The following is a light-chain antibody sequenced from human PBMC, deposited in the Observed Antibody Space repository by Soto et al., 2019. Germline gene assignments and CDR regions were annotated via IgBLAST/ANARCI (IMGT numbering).Light chain of an antibody. Sequence: QSVLTQPPSASGSPGQSVTISCTGTSSDVGGFSYVSWYQQHPGKAPKLMIYEVTNRPSGVSNRFSGSKSGNTASLTISGLQAEDEAEYYCSSYTSSSTPHYVFGTGTKVTVL. CDR1: SSDVGGFSY. CDR3: SSYTSSSTPHYV. CDR2: EVT. V-gene: IGLV2-14*01. J-gene: IGLJ1*01.